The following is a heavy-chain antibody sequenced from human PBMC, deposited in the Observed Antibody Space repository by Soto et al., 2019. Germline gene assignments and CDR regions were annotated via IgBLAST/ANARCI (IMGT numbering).Heavy chain of an antibody. J-gene: IGHJ5*02. D-gene: IGHD3-10*01. CDR3: ARDPLGGNWFAP. CDR2: IYHSGYT. Sequence: QLQLQEAGSGLVKPSQTLSLTCAVSGGSISSGGYSWNWIRQPPGKGLEWIGYIYHSGYTYYTPSLKSRVTISVDKSKNHFSLTLSSVTAADTAVYYCARDPLGGNWFAPWGPGTLVTVSS. CDR1: GGSISSGGYS. V-gene: IGHV4-30-2*01.